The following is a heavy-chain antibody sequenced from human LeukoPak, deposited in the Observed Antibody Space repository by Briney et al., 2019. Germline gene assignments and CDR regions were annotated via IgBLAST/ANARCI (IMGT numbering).Heavy chain of an antibody. CDR1: GFTFSSYS. Sequence: GGSLRLSCAASGFTFSSYSMNWVRQAPGKGLEWVSPISGSGSSTYDADSVKGRFTISRDNSKNTLYLQMNSLRAEDTAVYYCAKDQYSSSSIYYRYFDYWGQGTLVTVSS. CDR3: AKDQYSSSSIYYRYFDY. D-gene: IGHD6-6*01. V-gene: IGHV3-23*01. CDR2: ISGSGSST. J-gene: IGHJ4*02.